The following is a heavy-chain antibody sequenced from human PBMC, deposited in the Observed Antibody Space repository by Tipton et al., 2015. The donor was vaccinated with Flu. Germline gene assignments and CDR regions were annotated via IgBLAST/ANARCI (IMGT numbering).Heavy chain of an antibody. J-gene: IGHJ5*02. Sequence: GLVKPSETLSLTCTVSGGSMSSFYWTWIRQPAGKGLEWIGRMYVSGSTKYNPSLKSRLSMSVDTSKNQFSLKLTSVTAADTAVYYCARDPSSTLTATRFDPWGQGTLVTVSS. V-gene: IGHV4-4*07. CDR1: GGSMSSFY. D-gene: IGHD2-21*02. CDR2: MYVSGST. CDR3: ARDPSSTLTATRFDP.